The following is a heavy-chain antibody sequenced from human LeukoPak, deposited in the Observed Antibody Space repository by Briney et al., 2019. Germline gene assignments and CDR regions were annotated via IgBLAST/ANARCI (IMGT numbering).Heavy chain of an antibody. CDR1: GGSISSYY. D-gene: IGHD3-22*01. CDR2: IYYSGST. CDR3: ARHGHCYDSSGYVDY. J-gene: IGHJ4*02. Sequence: SETLSLTCTVSGGSISSYYWSWIRQPPGKGLEWIGYIYYSGSTNYNPSLKSRVTISVDTSKNQFSLKLISGPAADTAVYYCARHGHCYDSSGYVDYWGQGTLVTVSS. V-gene: IGHV4-59*08.